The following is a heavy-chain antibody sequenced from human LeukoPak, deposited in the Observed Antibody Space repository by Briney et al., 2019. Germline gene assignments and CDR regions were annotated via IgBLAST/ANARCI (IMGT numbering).Heavy chain of an antibody. D-gene: IGHD1-26*01. CDR1: GFTFSSYS. Sequence: GGSLRLSCAASGFTFSSYSMNWVRQAPGKGLEWVSSISSSSSYIYYADSVKGRFTISRDNAKNSLYLQMNSLRAEDTAVYYCTRGIVGATNDDYWGQGTLVTVSS. CDR2: ISSSSSYI. CDR3: TRGIVGATNDDY. V-gene: IGHV3-21*01. J-gene: IGHJ4*02.